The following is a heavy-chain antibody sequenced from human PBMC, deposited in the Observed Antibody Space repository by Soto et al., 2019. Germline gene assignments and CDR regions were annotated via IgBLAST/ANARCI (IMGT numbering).Heavy chain of an antibody. CDR2: IYYSGST. CDR3: ARVRGYNWKYFCDFDY. J-gene: IGHJ4*02. V-gene: IGHV4-30-4*01. D-gene: IGHD1-20*01. Sequence: SETLSLTCTVSGGSISSGDYYWSWIRQPPGKGLEWIGYIYYSGSTYYNPSLKSRVTISVDTSKNQFSLKLSSVTAADTAVYYCARVRGYNWKYFCDFDYWGQGTLVTVSS. CDR1: GGSISSGDYY.